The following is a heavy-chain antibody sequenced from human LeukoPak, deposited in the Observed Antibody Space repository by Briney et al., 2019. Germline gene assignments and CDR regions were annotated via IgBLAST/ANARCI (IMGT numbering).Heavy chain of an antibody. V-gene: IGHV4-61*01. D-gene: IGHD3-9*01. CDR1: GGSISSGSYY. Sequence: PSQTLSLTCTVSGGSISSGSYYWSWIRQPPGKGLEWIGYIYYSGSTNYNPSLKSRVTISVDTSKNQFSLKLSSVTAADTAVYYCARAGGSMEGYDILTGYPLVYFDYWGQGTLVTVSS. J-gene: IGHJ4*02. CDR2: IYYSGST. CDR3: ARAGGSMEGYDILTGYPLVYFDY.